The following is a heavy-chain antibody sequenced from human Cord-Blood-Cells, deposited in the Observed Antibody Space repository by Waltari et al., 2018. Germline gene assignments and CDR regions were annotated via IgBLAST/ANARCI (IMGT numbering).Heavy chain of an antibody. CDR2: INHSGST. V-gene: IGHV4-34*01. CDR3: ARGGGSSGEGNWFDP. D-gene: IGHD6-19*01. J-gene: IGHJ5*02. CDR1: GGSFSGYY. Sequence: QVQLQQWGAGLLKPSETLSLTCAVYGGSFSGYYWSWIRQPPGKGLEWMGEINHSGSTNYNPSLKSRVTISVDTSKNQFSLKLSSVTAADTAVYYCARGGGSSGEGNWFDPWGQGTLVTVSS.